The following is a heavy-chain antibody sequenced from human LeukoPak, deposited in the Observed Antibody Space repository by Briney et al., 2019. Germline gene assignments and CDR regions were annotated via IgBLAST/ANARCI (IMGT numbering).Heavy chain of an antibody. J-gene: IGHJ4*02. Sequence: ASVKVSCKTSGYTFTSYGVSWVRQAPGQGLEWMGWVSGYNGNTNYVQRFQGRVTMTTDTSTTTAYMELRNLGSDDTAVYYCARDIATVVHQDWGQGTLVTVSS. D-gene: IGHD2-15*01. CDR3: ARDIATVVHQD. CDR1: GYTFTSYG. V-gene: IGHV1-18*01. CDR2: VSGYNGNT.